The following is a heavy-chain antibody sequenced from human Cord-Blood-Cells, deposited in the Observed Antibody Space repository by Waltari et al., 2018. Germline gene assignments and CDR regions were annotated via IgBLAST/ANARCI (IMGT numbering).Heavy chain of an antibody. D-gene: IGHD3-22*01. Sequence: QVQLQESGPGLVKPSETLSLTCTVSGGSISSSSWSWIRPPPGKGLEWIGYIYYSGSTNYNPSLKSRVTISVDTSKNQFSLKLSSVTAADTAVYYCARHKVYDSSGYYDAFDIWGQGTMVTVSS. CDR1: GGSISSSS. CDR2: IYYSGST. J-gene: IGHJ3*02. CDR3: ARHKVYDSSGYYDAFDI. V-gene: IGHV4-59*08.